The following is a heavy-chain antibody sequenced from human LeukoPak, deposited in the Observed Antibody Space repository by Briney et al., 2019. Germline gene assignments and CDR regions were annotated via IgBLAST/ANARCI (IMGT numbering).Heavy chain of an antibody. Sequence: GGSLRLSCAASGFTFSSYAMHWVRQAPGKGLEWVAFIRYDGSNKYYADSVKGRFTISRDNSKNTLYLQMGSLRAEDMAVYYCARDPTRSGGYYYYYMDVWGKGTTVTVSS. CDR3: ARDPTRSGGYYYYYMDV. CDR2: IRYDGSNK. J-gene: IGHJ6*03. V-gene: IGHV3-30*14. D-gene: IGHD4-23*01. CDR1: GFTFSSYA.